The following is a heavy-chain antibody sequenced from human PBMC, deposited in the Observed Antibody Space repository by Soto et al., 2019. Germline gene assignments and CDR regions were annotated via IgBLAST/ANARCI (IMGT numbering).Heavy chain of an antibody. CDR2: INPNSGAT. CDR1: GYTFTGYF. Sequence: ASVKVSCKASGYTFTGYFMHWVRQAPGQGLEWMGWINPNSGATKYAQKFQGRVTLSRDTSISTAYMELSGLRSDDTAVYYCASGGGTILAPLPWGQGTLVTVYS. V-gene: IGHV1-2*02. D-gene: IGHD3-3*01. CDR3: ASGGGTILAPLP. J-gene: IGHJ5*02.